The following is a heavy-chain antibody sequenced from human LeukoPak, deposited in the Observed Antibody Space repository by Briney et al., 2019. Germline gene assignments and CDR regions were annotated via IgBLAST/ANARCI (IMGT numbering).Heavy chain of an antibody. Sequence: ASVKVSCKASGYTFTSYDINWVRQATGQGLEWMGWMNPNSGNTGYAQKFQGRVTITRNTSISTAYMELSSLRSEDTAVYYCARGVTYPSWIQLWLRDYYYYMDVWGKGTTVTVSS. D-gene: IGHD5-18*01. J-gene: IGHJ6*03. V-gene: IGHV1-8*03. CDR3: ARGVTYPSWIQLWLRDYYYYMDV. CDR2: MNPNSGNT. CDR1: GYTFTSYD.